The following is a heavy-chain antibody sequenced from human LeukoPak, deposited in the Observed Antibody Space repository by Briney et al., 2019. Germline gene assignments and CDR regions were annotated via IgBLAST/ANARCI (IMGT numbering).Heavy chain of an antibody. Sequence: GGSLRLSCAASGFTFSSHDMSWARQAPGKGLEWVSGISVSGASTYYADSVKGRFTISRDNSKNTLYLQMNSLRAEDTAVYYCAKQLGELLWFRELHAFDIWGQGTMVTVSS. V-gene: IGHV3-23*01. CDR2: ISVSGAST. D-gene: IGHD3-10*01. J-gene: IGHJ3*02. CDR3: AKQLGELLWFRELHAFDI. CDR1: GFTFSSHD.